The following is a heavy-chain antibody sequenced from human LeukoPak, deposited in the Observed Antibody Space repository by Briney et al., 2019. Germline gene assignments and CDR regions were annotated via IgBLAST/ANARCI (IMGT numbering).Heavy chain of an antibody. CDR1: GFTFSSYG. D-gene: IGHD3-22*01. V-gene: IGHV3-23*01. Sequence: GGSLRLSCAASGFTFSSYGMSWVRQAPGKGLEWVSAISGSGGSTYYADSVKGRFTISRDNSKNTLYLQMNSLRAEDTAVYYCAKDLTMIVVALFDYWGQGTLVTVSS. CDR2: ISGSGGST. J-gene: IGHJ4*02. CDR3: AKDLTMIVVALFDY.